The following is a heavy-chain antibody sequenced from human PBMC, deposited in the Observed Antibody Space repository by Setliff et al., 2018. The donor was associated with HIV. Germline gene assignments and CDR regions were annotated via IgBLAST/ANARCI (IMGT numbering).Heavy chain of an antibody. CDR3: TRDLWGDDYYYNNMDV. CDR1: GASITSHN. J-gene: IGHJ6*03. CDR2: IYTRGNT. D-gene: IGHD2-21*02. Sequence: TLSLTCSVSGASITSHNWSWIRQAAGKGLEWIGRIYTRGNTNYNPSLRSRVTMSVDTSKNQFSLKVTSVTAADTAAYYCTRDLWGDDYYYNNMDVWGKGTTVTVSS. V-gene: IGHV4-4*07.